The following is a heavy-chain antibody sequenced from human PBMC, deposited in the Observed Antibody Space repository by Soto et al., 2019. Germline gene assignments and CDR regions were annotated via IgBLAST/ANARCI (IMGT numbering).Heavy chain of an antibody. J-gene: IGHJ4*02. Sequence: EVQLLESGGGLVQPGGSLRLSCAASGFTFSSSAMSWVRLAPGKGLEWVSLISVPGCRANYADSVKGRFTISIDNSKNTLYLQMNSLRAEDTAVYYCGGHWYKYWGQGTLVTVSS. CDR2: ISVPGCRA. D-gene: IGHD1-20*01. V-gene: IGHV3-23*01. CDR1: GFTFSSSA. CDR3: GGHWYKY.